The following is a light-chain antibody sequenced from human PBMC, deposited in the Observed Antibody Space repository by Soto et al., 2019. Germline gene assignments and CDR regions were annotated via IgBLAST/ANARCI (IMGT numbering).Light chain of an antibody. J-gene: IGLJ3*02. V-gene: IGLV1-40*01. CDR1: NSNIGAGYD. Sequence: QSVLTHPPSVSWAPGHRVTISCTGGNSNIGAGYDVHWYRQISGTAPKLLIYGDNNRPSGVPDRFSGSKSGTSASLAITGLQAEDEADYYCHSYDSGLSGSVFGGGTKVTVL. CDR3: HSYDSGLSGSV. CDR2: GDN.